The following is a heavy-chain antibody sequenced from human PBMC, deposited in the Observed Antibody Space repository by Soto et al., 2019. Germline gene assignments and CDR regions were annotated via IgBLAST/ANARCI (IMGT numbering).Heavy chain of an antibody. CDR1: GYSFTSYW. CDR3: ARQKVRGVITGNWFDP. V-gene: IGHV5-51*01. CDR2: IYPGDSDT. D-gene: IGHD3-10*01. J-gene: IGHJ5*02. Sequence: GESLKSSCKGSGYSFTSYWMGWVRQLPGKGLEWMGIIYPGDSDTRYSPSFQGQVTISADKSISTAYLQWSSLKASDTAMYYCARQKVRGVITGNWFDPWGQGTLVTVSS.